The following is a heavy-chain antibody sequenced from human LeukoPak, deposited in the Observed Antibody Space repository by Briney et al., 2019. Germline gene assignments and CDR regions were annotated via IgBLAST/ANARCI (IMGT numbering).Heavy chain of an antibody. CDR1: GYTFTGYY. CDR2: INPNSGGT. CDR3: AKDPRNILTGDYDDFDI. Sequence: ASVKVSCKASGYTFTGYYMHWVRQAPGQGLEWMGWINPNSGGTNYAQKFQGRVTMTRDTSISTAYMELSTLRSDDTAVYFCAKDPRNILTGDYDDFDIWGQGTMVIVSS. J-gene: IGHJ3*02. D-gene: IGHD3-9*01. V-gene: IGHV1-2*02.